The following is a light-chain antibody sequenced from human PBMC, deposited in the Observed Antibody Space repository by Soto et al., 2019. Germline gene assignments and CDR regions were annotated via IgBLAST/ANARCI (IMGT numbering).Light chain of an antibody. CDR1: QSLSSSY. CDR2: GAF. J-gene: IGKJ1*01. CDR3: QQYGSSPPGT. V-gene: IGKV3-20*01. Sequence: IVLTQSPGTLSLSPGERATLSCRASQSLSSSYLAWYQQKPGQAPRLLVYGAFNRATGIPDRFSNSGSGTDFTLTISRLEPEDFAVYYCQQYGSSPPGTFGQGTKVEI.